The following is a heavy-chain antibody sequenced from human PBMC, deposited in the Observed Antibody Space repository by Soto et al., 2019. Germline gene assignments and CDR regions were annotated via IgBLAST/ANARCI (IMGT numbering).Heavy chain of an antibody. D-gene: IGHD6-19*01. Sequence: EVQLVESGGGLVQPGGSLRLSCAASGFTFSSYWMHWVRQAPGKGLVWVSRINSDGSSTSYADSVKGRFTISRDNAKNTLDLQMNSLRAEDTAVYYCGVAVAGPTAIGYWGQGTLVTVSS. CDR2: INSDGSST. CDR3: GVAVAGPTAIGY. V-gene: IGHV3-74*01. J-gene: IGHJ4*02. CDR1: GFTFSSYW.